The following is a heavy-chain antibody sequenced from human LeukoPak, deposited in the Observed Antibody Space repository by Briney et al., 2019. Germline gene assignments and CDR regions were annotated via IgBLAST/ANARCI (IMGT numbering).Heavy chain of an antibody. CDR1: GFTFSSYW. V-gene: IGHV3-7*01. Sequence: GGSLGLSCAASGFTFSSYWMSWVRQAPGKGLEWVANIKQDGSEKYYVDSVKGRFTISRDNAKNSLYLQMNSLRAEDTAVYYCARDGVRYCSASCSGMDVWGQGTTVTVSS. CDR2: IKQDGSEK. D-gene: IGHD2-15*01. J-gene: IGHJ6*02. CDR3: ARDGVRYCSASCSGMDV.